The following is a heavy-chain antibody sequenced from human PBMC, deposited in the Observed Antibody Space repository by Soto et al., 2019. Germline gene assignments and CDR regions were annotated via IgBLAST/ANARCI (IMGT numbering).Heavy chain of an antibody. CDR3: ARDLWGDGYNYHYYYGMDV. J-gene: IGHJ6*02. CDR2: IYSGGST. Sequence: GGSLRLSCAASGFTVSSNYMSWVRQAPGKGLEWVSVIYSGGSTYYADSVKGRFTISRDNSKNTLYLQMNSLRAEDTAVYYCARDLWGDGYNYHYYYGMDVWGQGTTVTVSS. V-gene: IGHV3-53*01. D-gene: IGHD5-12*01. CDR1: GFTVSSNY.